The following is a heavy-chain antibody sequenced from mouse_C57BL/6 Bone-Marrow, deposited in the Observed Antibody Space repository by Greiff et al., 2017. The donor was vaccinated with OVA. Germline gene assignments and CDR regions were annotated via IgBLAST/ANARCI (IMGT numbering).Heavy chain of an antibody. J-gene: IGHJ4*01. CDR2: FYPGSGSI. CDR1: GYTFTEYT. Sequence: VKLQESGAELVKPGASVKLSCKASGYTFTEYTIHWVKQRSGQGLEWIGWFYPGSGSIKYNEKFKDKATLTADKSSSTVYMELSRLTSEDSAVYFCARHEDGGYSKGGAMDYWGQGTSVTVSS. CDR3: ARHEDGGYSKGGAMDY. D-gene: IGHD2-5*01. V-gene: IGHV1-62-2*01.